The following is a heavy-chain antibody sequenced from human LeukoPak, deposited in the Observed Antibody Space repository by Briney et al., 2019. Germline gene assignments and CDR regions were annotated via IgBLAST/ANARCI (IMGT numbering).Heavy chain of an antibody. D-gene: IGHD3-10*01. J-gene: IGHJ4*02. V-gene: IGHV3-23*01. CDR3: ANDPTYGSGSY. CDR2: ISGCGGST. Sequence: PGGSLRLSCAASGFTFSSYAMSWVRQAPGKGLEWVSAISGCGGSTYYADSVKGRFTISRDNSKNTLYLQMNSLRAEDTAVYYCANDPTYGSGSYWGQGTLVTVSS. CDR1: GFTFSSYA.